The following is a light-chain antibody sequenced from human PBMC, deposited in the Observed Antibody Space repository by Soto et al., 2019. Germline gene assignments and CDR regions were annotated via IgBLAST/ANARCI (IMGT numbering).Light chain of an antibody. J-gene: IGLJ3*02. CDR1: SSDIGAYNY. CDR3: SPYTNFATLRV. CDR2: DVY. V-gene: IGLV2-14*01. Sequence: QSALTQPASVSGSPGQSITISCTGTSSDIGAYNYVSWYQQHPGKDPKLIIYDVYNRPSGVSNRFSGSKAGTTSSLTISGFQAEEEADYYCSPYTNFATLRVFGGGTEVTLL.